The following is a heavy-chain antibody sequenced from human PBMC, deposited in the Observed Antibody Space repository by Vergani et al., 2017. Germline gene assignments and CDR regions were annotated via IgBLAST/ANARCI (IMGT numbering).Heavy chain of an antibody. CDR1: GGSFSGYY. J-gene: IGHJ3*02. Sequence: QVQLQQWGAGLLKPSETLSLTCAVYGGSFSGYYWSWIRQPPGKGLEWIGEINHSGSTNYNPSLKSRVTISVDTSKNQFSLKLSSVTAADTAVYYCARDRRYGGKMRWASGGVEDAFDIWGQGTMVTVSS. D-gene: IGHD4-23*01. CDR3: ARDRRYGGKMRWASGGVEDAFDI. V-gene: IGHV4-34*01. CDR2: INHSGST.